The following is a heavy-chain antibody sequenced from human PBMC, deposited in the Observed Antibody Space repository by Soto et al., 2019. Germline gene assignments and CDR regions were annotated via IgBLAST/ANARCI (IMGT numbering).Heavy chain of an antibody. CDR1: GGSISGGVGGLYY. D-gene: IGHD4-17*01. V-gene: IGHV4-30-4*01. J-gene: IGHJ2*01. CDR2: IYDSGST. CDR3: AREVIPLTTDWYFDL. Sequence: QLQLRESGPGLVKPSETLSLTCTVSGGSISGGVGGLYYWSWIRQPPGKGLEWIGYIYDSGSTYYIPSLKSRVTISVATSKNQFALRLSSVTAADTAVYYCAREVIPLTTDWYFDLWGRGTLVTVSS.